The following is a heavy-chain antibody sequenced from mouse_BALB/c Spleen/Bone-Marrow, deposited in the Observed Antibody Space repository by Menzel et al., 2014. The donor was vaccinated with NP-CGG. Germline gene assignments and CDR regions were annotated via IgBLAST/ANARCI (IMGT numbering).Heavy chain of an antibody. D-gene: IGHD4-1*01. J-gene: IGHJ4*01. CDR2: IDPANGNT. Sequence: EVQLQQSGAELVKPGASVKLSCTASGFNIKDTYMHWVKQRPEQGLEWIGRIDPANGNTKYDPKFQGKATITADTSSNTAYLQLSSLASEDTAVYYCARWEYYAMDYWGQGTSVTVSS. CDR1: GFNIKDTY. V-gene: IGHV14-3*02. CDR3: ARWEYYAMDY.